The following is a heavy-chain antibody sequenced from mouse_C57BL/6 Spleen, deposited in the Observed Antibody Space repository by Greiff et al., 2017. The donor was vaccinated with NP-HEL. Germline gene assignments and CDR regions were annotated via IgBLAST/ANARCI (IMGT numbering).Heavy chain of an antibody. J-gene: IGHJ4*01. V-gene: IGHV1-76*01. CDR2: IYPGSGNT. CDR3: ARGELYYAMDY. CDR1: GYTFTDYY. Sequence: QVQLKQSGAELVRPGASVKLSCKASGYTFTDYYINWVKQRPGQGLEWIARIYPGSGNTYYNEKFKGKATLTAEKSSSTAYMQLSSLTSEDSAVYFCARGELYYAMDYWGQGTSVTVSS.